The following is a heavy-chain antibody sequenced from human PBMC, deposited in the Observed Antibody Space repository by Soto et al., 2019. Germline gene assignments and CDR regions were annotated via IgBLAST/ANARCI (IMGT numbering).Heavy chain of an antibody. V-gene: IGHV1-18*01. J-gene: IGHJ4*02. CDR3: ARDLAVGLVDY. CDR2: ISAYNGNT. D-gene: IGHD6-19*01. CDR1: GYTFTSYG. Sequence: QVQLVQSGAAVKKPGASVKVSCKASGYTFTSYGISWVRQAPGQGREWMGWISAYNGNTKYAQKLQGRVTMTTDTSTSTDYMEVRSLRSDDTAVYYCARDLAVGLVDYWGQGTLVTVSS.